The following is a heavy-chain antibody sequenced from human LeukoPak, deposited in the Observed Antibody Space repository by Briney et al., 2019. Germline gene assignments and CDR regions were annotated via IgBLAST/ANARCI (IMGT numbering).Heavy chain of an antibody. CDR3: AKGGVVVPAARLHAFDI. CDR2: ISGSGGST. Sequence: GGSLRLSCAASGFTFSSYAMSWVRQAPGKGLEWVSAISGSGGSTYYADSVKGRFTISRDNSKNTLYLQMNSLRAEDTAVYYCAKGGVVVPAARLHAFDIWGQGTMVTVSS. CDR1: GFTFSSYA. J-gene: IGHJ3*02. V-gene: IGHV3-23*01. D-gene: IGHD2-2*01.